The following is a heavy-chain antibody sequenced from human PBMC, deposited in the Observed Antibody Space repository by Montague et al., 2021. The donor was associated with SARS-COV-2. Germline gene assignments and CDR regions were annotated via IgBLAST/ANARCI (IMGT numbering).Heavy chain of an antibody. CDR3: ARVRVDITMIAVVFTGGYYCFDF. V-gene: IGHV4-34*01. D-gene: IGHD3-22*01. Sequence: SETLSLTCAVYGGSFSGYDWSWIRQSPGKGLEWIGEINHSGSTNYNPSLKSRVTVSVDTSKNQFSLKLSSVTAADTAVYYCARVRVDITMIAVVFTGGYYCFDFWGRGTLVTVSS. J-gene: IGHJ4*01. CDR1: GGSFSGYD. CDR2: INHSGST.